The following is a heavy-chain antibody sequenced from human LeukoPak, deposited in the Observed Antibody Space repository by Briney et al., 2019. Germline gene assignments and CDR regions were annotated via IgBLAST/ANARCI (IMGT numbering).Heavy chain of an antibody. D-gene: IGHD6-19*01. CDR3: AKGGWYRTGGWFDP. Sequence: PGGSLRLSCAASGFTFDDYAMHWVRQAPGKGLEWVSGISWSSGSIGYADSVKGRFTISRDNAKNSLYLQMNSLRAEDTALYYCAKGGWYRTGGWFDPWGQGTLVTVSS. CDR1: GFTFDDYA. CDR2: ISWSSGSI. V-gene: IGHV3-9*01. J-gene: IGHJ5*02.